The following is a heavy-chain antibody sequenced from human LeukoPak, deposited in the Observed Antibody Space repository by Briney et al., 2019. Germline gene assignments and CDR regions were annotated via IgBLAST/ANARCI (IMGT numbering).Heavy chain of an antibody. V-gene: IGHV4-34*01. CDR1: GGSFSGYY. CDR2: IYDRGST. Sequence: SETLSLTCAVYGGSFSGYYWSWIRQPPGKGLEWIGSIYDRGSTYYNPSLKSRVTISVDTSKNQFSLKLNSVTAADTAVYYCARHYGPWGQGTLVTVSS. D-gene: IGHD3-16*01. CDR3: ARHYGP. J-gene: IGHJ5*02.